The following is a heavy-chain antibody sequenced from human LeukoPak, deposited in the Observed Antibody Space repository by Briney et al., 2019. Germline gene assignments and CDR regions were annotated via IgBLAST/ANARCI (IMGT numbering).Heavy chain of an antibody. CDR3: ATDGRSSGWYGFDY. Sequence: TGGSLRLSCAASGFTFSDYSMNWVRQAPGKGLEWVSSITSPVGRIYYADSLKGRITISRDNARSSLYLQMNSLRAEDTAVYYCATDGRSSGWYGFDYWGLGTLVTVSS. CDR1: GFTFSDYS. V-gene: IGHV3-21*01. CDR2: ITSPVGRI. J-gene: IGHJ4*02. D-gene: IGHD6-19*01.